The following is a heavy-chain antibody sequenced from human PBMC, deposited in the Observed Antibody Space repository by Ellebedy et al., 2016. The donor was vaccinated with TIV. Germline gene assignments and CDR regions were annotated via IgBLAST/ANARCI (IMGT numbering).Heavy chain of an antibody. D-gene: IGHD3-9*01. Sequence: GESLKISXAASGFTFSSYGMHWVRQAPGKGLEWVAVIWYDGSNKYYADSVKGRFTISRDNSKNTLYLQMNSLRAEDTAVYYCARGSRLRYFDWSPYWGQGTLVTVSS. CDR3: ARGSRLRYFDWSPY. V-gene: IGHV3-33*01. J-gene: IGHJ4*02. CDR1: GFTFSSYG. CDR2: IWYDGSNK.